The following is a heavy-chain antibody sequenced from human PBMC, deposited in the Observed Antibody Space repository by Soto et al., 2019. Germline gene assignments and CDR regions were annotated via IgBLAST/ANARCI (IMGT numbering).Heavy chain of an antibody. D-gene: IGHD6-19*01. V-gene: IGHV1-69*02. CDR1: GGTFSSYT. CDR3: ARAGQIAVAHFDY. J-gene: IGHJ4*02. Sequence: SVKVSCKASGGTFSSYTISWVRQAPGQGLEWMGRIIPILGIANYAQKFQGRVTITADKSTSTAYMEPSSLRSEDTAVYYCARAGQIAVAHFDYWGQGTLVTVSS. CDR2: IIPILGIA.